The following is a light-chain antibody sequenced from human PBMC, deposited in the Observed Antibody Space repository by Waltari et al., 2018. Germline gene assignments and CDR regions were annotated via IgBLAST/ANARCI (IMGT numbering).Light chain of an antibody. CDR2: GAS. Sequence: EIVMTQSPATLSVSPGERATISCRASQSVGSKLDWYQQKPGQAPRLLIYGASTRATGIPARFSGSGSGTEFTLTISSLQSEDFAVYYCHQYNNWPRTFGQGTKVEIK. CDR3: HQYNNWPRT. CDR1: QSVGSK. V-gene: IGKV3-15*01. J-gene: IGKJ1*01.